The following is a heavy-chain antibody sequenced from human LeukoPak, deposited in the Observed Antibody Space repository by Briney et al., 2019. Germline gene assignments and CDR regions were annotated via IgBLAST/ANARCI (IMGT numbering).Heavy chain of an antibody. V-gene: IGHV3-72*01. CDR3: VRVAYTSDWHFDN. D-gene: IGHD6-19*01. J-gene: IGHJ4*02. CDR1: GFTFSDHY. Sequence: GGSLRPSCAASGFTFSDHYMDWVRQAPGKGLEWVGRSRNRAKSYTTDYAASVRGRFTISRDDSQNSLYLQMRSLKTEDTAVYHCVRVAYTSDWHFDNWGQGTLVTVSS. CDR2: SRNRAKSYTT.